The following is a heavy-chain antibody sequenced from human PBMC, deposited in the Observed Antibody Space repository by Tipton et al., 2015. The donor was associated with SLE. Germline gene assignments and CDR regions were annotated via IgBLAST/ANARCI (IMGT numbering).Heavy chain of an antibody. D-gene: IGHD1-26*01. V-gene: IGHV4-39*07. Sequence: TLSLTCTVSGVSISTSTSYWGYWAWIRQPPGEGLEWIGSIYYSGSTYYNPSLKSRVTMSVDTSKNQFFLNLSSVTAADTALYYCARAGGGATRNWFDPWGQGTLVTVSS. CDR1: GVSISTSTSY. J-gene: IGHJ5*02. CDR2: IYYSGST. CDR3: ARAGGGATRNWFDP.